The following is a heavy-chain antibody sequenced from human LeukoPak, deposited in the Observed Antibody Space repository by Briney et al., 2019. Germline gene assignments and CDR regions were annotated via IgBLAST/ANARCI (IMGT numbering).Heavy chain of an antibody. CDR1: GYTFTSYD. D-gene: IGHD3-10*01. J-gene: IGHJ6*02. Sequence: ASVKVSCKASGYTFTSYDINWVRQATGQGLEWMGWMNPNSGNTGYAQKFQGRVTMTRNTSISTAYMELSSLRSEDTAVYYCARVPYGYYYYGMDVWGQGTAVTVSS. CDR3: ARVPYGYYYYGMDV. CDR2: MNPNSGNT. V-gene: IGHV1-8*01.